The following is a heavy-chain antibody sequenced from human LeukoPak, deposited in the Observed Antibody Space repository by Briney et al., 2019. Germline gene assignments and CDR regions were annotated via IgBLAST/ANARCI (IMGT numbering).Heavy chain of an antibody. V-gene: IGHV4-39*07. CDR3: ARYSSGWDSSIDY. CDR2: IYYSGST. J-gene: IGHJ4*02. D-gene: IGHD6-19*01. Sequence: SETLSLTCTVSGGSISSSSYYWGWIRQPPGKGLEWIGSIYYSGSTYYNPSLKSRVTISVDTSKNQFSLKLSSVTAADTAVYYCARYSSGWDSSIDYWGQGTLVTVSS. CDR1: GGSISSSSYY.